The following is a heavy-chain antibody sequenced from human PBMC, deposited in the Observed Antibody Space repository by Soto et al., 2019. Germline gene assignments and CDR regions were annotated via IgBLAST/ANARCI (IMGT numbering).Heavy chain of an antibody. CDR3: ARGPDCSSTSCYNRLDFDY. CDR2: IIPIFGTA. J-gene: IGHJ4*02. V-gene: IGHV1-69*13. D-gene: IGHD2-2*02. CDR1: GGTFSSYA. Sequence: SVKVSCKASGGTFSSYAISWVRQAPGQGLEWMGGIIPIFGTANYAQKFQGRVTITADESTSTAYMELSSLRSEDTAVYYCARGPDCSSTSCYNRLDFDYWGQGTLVTVSS.